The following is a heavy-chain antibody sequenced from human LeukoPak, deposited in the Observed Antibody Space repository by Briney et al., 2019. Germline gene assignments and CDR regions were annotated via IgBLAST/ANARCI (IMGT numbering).Heavy chain of an antibody. V-gene: IGHV3-23*01. CDR3: AKDLLVGVTRHYFDY. Sequence: GGSLRLSCAASGFTFTDYAMTWVRQAPGKGLEWVSTISGSGGGTYYADSVKGRFTISRDNSKNTLYLQMNSLRAEDTAVYYCAKDLLVGVTRHYFDYWGQGTLVTVSS. CDR1: GFTFTDYA. CDR2: ISGSGGGT. D-gene: IGHD1-26*01. J-gene: IGHJ4*02.